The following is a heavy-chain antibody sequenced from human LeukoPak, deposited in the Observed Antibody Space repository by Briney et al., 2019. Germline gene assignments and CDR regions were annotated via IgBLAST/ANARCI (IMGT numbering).Heavy chain of an antibody. V-gene: IGHV3-23*01. CDR2: VSGSGGST. J-gene: IGHJ6*02. CDR1: GSTSNTYA. D-gene: IGHD6-13*01. CDR3: AKGRGVSGRPGYYGMDV. Sequence: PGGSLRLSCVGSGSTSNTYAMTWVRQAPGKGLEWISVVSGSGGSTYYADSVKGRFTIFRDNTKDTVYLHMNSLRAEDTAIYYCAKGRGVSGRPGYYGMDVWGQGTTVIVSS.